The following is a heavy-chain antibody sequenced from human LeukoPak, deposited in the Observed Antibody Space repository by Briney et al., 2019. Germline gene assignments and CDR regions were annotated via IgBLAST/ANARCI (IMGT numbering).Heavy chain of an antibody. CDR1: GGSISSSSYY. Sequence: SETLSLTCTVSGGSISSSSYYWGWIRQPPGKGLEWIGYIYYSGSTYYNPSLKSRVTISVDTSKNQFSLKLSSVTAADTAVYYCARVIGDYWFDPWGQGTLVTVSS. CDR3: ARVIGDYWFDP. D-gene: IGHD7-27*01. J-gene: IGHJ5*02. CDR2: IYYSGST. V-gene: IGHV4-30-4*08.